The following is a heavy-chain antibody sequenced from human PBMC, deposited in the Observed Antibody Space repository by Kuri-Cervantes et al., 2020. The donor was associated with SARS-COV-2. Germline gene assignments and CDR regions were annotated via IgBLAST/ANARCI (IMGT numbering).Heavy chain of an antibody. Sequence: GGSLRLSCAASGFTVSSNYMSWVRQAPGKGLGWVSVIYSGGSTYYADSVKGRFTISRDNSKNTLYLQMNSLRAVDTAEYYCDWGAAGRWVSAFDICGHGTMVTVSS. CDR3: DWGAAGRWVSAFDI. CDR2: IYSGGST. CDR1: GFTVSSNY. J-gene: IGHJ3*02. D-gene: IGHD6-13*01. V-gene: IGHV3-66*02.